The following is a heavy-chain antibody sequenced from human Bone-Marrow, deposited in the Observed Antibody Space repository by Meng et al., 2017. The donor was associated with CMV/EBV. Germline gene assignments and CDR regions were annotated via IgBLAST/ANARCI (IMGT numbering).Heavy chain of an antibody. CDR1: GYTFTSYD. CDR2: MNPNSGNT. D-gene: IGHD6-6*01. CDR3: ATGIAAPYGMDV. J-gene: IGHJ6*02. V-gene: IGHV1-8*03. Sequence: ASVKVSCKASGYTFTSYDINWVRQATGQGLEWMGWMNPNSGNTGYAQKFQGRVTITRNTSISTAYMELSSLRSEDTAVYYCATGIAAPYGMDVWGQGTTVTVSS.